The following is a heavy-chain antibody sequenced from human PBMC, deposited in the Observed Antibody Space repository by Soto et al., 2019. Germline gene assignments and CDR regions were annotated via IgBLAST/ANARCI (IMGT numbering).Heavy chain of an antibody. CDR1: GLTFNSYA. J-gene: IGHJ3*01. V-gene: IGHV3-23*01. CDR3: AKALGLYCGGDCFDAFDV. CDR2: VDGSGFTS. Sequence: EVQLLESGGGLVQPGGSLRLSCAASGLTFNSYAMTWVRQAPGRGLECVSGVDGSGFTSYHADSVKGRFTISRDNSKNTLYLQMNSLRAEDTAVYYCAKALGLYCGGDCFDAFDVWGQGAMVSVSS. D-gene: IGHD2-21*02.